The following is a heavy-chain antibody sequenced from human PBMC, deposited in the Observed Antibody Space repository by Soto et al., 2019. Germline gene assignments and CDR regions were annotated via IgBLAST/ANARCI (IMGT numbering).Heavy chain of an antibody. D-gene: IGHD3-16*01. CDR3: ARDDLTSNYGMDV. CDR1: GGSISGGGYY. J-gene: IGHJ6*02. Sequence: PSETLSLTCTVSGGSISGGGYYWSWIRQHPGKGLEWIGYIYYSGSTYYNPSLKSRVTISVDTSKNQFSLKLSSVTAADTAVYYCARDDLTSNYGMDVWGQGTTVTVSS. CDR2: IYYSGST. V-gene: IGHV4-31*03.